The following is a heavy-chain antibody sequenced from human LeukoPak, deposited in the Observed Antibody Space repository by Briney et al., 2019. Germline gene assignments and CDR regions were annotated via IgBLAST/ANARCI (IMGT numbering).Heavy chain of an antibody. J-gene: IGHJ4*02. V-gene: IGHV3-23*01. CDR3: AKDRGTGWDY. CDR1: GFTFSSYG. D-gene: IGHD6-19*01. CDR2: ISVSGGNT. Sequence: GGSLRLSCAASGFTFSSYGMSWVRQAPGKGLEWVSAISVSGGNTYYADSVKGRFTISRDNSKNTLYLQMNSLRAEDTAVYYCAKDRGTGWDYWGQGTLVSVSS.